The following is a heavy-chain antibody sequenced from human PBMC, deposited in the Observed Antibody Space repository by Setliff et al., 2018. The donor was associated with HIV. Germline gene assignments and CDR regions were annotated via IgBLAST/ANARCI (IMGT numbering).Heavy chain of an antibody. CDR2: ITGSGSTT. D-gene: IGHD3-22*01. CDR1: GFTYRTFS. V-gene: IGHV3-23*01. J-gene: IGHJ4*02. Sequence: GGSLRLSCAASGFTYRTFSISWVRQAPGKGLEWVSAITGSGSTTYYADSVKGRFTISRDNAKNSLYLQMNSLRAEDTAVYYCARDQEYYYDSSGYDWGQGTLVTVSS. CDR3: ARDQEYYYDSSGYD.